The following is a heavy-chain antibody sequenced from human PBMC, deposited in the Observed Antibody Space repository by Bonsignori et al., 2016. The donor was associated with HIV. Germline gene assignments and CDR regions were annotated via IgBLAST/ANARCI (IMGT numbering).Heavy chain of an antibody. CDR3: VRDVYGQYAGDY. Sequence: EAQLVESGGGLVQPGGSLRLSCAASGFTFSSYWMHWVRQVPGKGLAWMSRIDSDGKITAYADAVKGRFTISRDNAKNTIYLQMNSLRAEDTAVYYCVRDVYGQYAGDYWGQGTLV. V-gene: IGHV3-74*01. D-gene: IGHD2-2*01. J-gene: IGHJ4*02. CDR1: GFTFSSYW. CDR2: IDSDGKIT.